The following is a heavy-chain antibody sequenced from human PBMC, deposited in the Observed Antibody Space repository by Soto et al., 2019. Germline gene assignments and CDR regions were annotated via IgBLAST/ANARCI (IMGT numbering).Heavy chain of an antibody. CDR2: IIPIFGTP. J-gene: IGHJ5*02. CDR1: GGTFSSYA. CDR3: ARPTRYYYDSSGQSAWFDP. Sequence: VASVKVSCKASGGTFSSYAISWVRQAPGQGLEWMGGIIPIFGTPNYAQKFQGRVTITADESTSTAYMELSSLRSEDTAVYYCARPTRYYYDSSGQSAWFDPWGQGTLVTVSS. D-gene: IGHD3-22*01. V-gene: IGHV1-69*13.